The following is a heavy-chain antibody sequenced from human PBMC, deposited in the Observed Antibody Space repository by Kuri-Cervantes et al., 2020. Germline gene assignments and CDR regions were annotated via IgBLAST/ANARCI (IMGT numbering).Heavy chain of an antibody. Sequence: GESLKISCAASGFTFSDYYMTWIRQAPGKGLEWVSYISSSGNTIYYADSVKGRFTISRDNSKNTLYLQMNSLRAEDTAVYYCTRAGRWLQFDGMDVWGQGTTVTVSS. D-gene: IGHD5-24*01. CDR1: GFTFSDYY. CDR3: TRAGRWLQFDGMDV. J-gene: IGHJ6*02. V-gene: IGHV3-11*04. CDR2: ISSSGNTI.